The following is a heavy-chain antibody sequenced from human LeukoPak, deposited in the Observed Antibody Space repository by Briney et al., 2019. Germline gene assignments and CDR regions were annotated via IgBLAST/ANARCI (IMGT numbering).Heavy chain of an antibody. Sequence: GESLKISCKVSGYIFTSYWIGWVRQMPGKGLEWMGIIYPGDSDTRYSPSFQGQVTISADKSISTAYLQWGSLKASDTAMYYCARKLRVGANNWFDPWGQGTLVTVSS. CDR3: ARKLRVGANNWFDP. D-gene: IGHD1-26*01. V-gene: IGHV5-51*01. CDR1: GYIFTSYW. CDR2: IYPGDSDT. J-gene: IGHJ5*02.